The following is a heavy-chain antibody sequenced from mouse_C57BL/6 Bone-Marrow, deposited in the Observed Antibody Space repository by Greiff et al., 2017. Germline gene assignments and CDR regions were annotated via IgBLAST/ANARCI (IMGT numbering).Heavy chain of an antibody. J-gene: IGHJ4*01. CDR2: IDPSDSEN. CDR1: GYTFTSYW. D-gene: IGHD4-1*01. V-gene: IGHV1-52*01. Sequence: VQLQQPGAELVRPGSSVKLSCKASGYTFTSYWMNWVKQRPIQGLEWIGNIDPSDSENHYNQKFKDKATLTVDKSSSTAYMQLISLTSDDSAVYYCARLLGRAMDYWGQGTSVTVSS. CDR3: ARLLGRAMDY.